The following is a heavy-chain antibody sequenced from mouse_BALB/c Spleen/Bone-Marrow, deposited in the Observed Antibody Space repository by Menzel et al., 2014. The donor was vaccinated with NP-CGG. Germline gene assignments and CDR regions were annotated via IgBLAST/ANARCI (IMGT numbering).Heavy chain of an antibody. Sequence: VQLVESGAELMKPGASVKISCKATGYTFSSYWIEWVKQRPGHGLEWIGEIFPGSGTTNYNENFKGKATFTADTSSNTAYMQLSSLTSEDSAVYYCARDYRYDGAMDYWGQGTSVTVSS. D-gene: IGHD2-14*01. CDR2: IFPGSGTT. V-gene: IGHV1-9*01. J-gene: IGHJ4*01. CDR3: ARDYRYDGAMDY. CDR1: GYTFSSYW.